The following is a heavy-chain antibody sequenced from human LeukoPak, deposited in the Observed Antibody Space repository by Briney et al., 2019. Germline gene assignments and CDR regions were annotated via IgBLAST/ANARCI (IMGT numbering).Heavy chain of an antibody. CDR2: MSYDGSNK. D-gene: IGHD5-18*01. CDR1: GFTFSDYW. CDR3: ARVGRAYSFQLYYFDY. Sequence: GGSLTLSCAASGFTFSDYWMHWVRQAPGKGLEWVSVMSYDGSNKYYADSVKGRFTISRDNSKNTLFLQMNSLRAEDTAVYFCARVGRAYSFQLYYFDYWGQGTLVTVSS. J-gene: IGHJ4*02. V-gene: IGHV3-30*03.